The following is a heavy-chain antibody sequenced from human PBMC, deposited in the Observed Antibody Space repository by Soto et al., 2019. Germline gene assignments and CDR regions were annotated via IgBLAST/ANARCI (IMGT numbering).Heavy chain of an antibody. D-gene: IGHD2-21*02. CDR2: INPSGGRT. J-gene: IGHJ4*02. CDR1: GYILSSCN. CDR3: ARTYCAADCPRRDFDY. Sequence: ASVKVSCKASGYILSSCNMHWVRQAPGQGLEWMGMINPSGGRTSYAQKFHDRVTMTRDTSTNTVYMELSSLRPDDTAVYYCARTYCAADCPRRDFDYWGQGTLVTVSS. V-gene: IGHV1-46*01.